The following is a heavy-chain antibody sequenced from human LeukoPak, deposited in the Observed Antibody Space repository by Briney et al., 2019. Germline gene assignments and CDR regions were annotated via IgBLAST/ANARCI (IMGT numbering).Heavy chain of an antibody. CDR3: ARGEFGGVSPYAPDY. D-gene: IGHD3-16*01. J-gene: IGHJ4*02. Sequence: SETLSLTCTVSGGSISSYYWSWTRQPPGKGLEWIGYIYYSGSTNYNPSLKSRVTISVDTSKNQFSLKLSSVTAADTAVYYCARGEFGGVSPYAPDYWGQGTLVTVSS. CDR2: IYYSGST. V-gene: IGHV4-59*01. CDR1: GGSISSYY.